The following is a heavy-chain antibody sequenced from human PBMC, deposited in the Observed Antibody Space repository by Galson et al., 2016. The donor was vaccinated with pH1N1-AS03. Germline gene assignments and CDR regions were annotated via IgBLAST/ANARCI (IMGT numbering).Heavy chain of an antibody. D-gene: IGHD6-19*01. CDR1: GITFSSYA. CDR3: TRASGSGWYGSYYDY. V-gene: IGHV3-30*04. CDR2: ISYDGTKK. J-gene: IGHJ4*02. Sequence: SLRLSCAASGITFSSYAMHWVRQAPGKGLEWVALISYDGTKKFYADSVRGRFTISRDTSKNTVYLQMNSLRVEDTAVYYCTRASGSGWYGSYYDYWGQGTLVPVSS.